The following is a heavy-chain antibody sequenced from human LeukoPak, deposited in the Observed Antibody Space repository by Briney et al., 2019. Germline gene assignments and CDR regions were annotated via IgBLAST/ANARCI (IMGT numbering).Heavy chain of an antibody. V-gene: IGHV3-53*01. CDR1: GFTVSSND. CDR3: AKDLVDTAMGFDY. Sequence: GGSLRLSCAASGFTVSSNDMSWVRQAPGKGLECISVIYSGGSTYYADSVKGRFTISRDNSKNTLYLQMNSLRAEDTAVYYCAKDLVDTAMGFDYWGQGTLVTVSS. D-gene: IGHD5-18*01. CDR2: IYSGGST. J-gene: IGHJ4*02.